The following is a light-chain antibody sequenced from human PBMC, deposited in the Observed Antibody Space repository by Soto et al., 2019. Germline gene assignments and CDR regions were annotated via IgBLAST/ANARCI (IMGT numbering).Light chain of an antibody. CDR1: QTVRNN. CDR3: QQFNNWPRT. V-gene: IGKV3D-15*01. CDR2: DAS. Sequence: VTQSPGTLSLSPGERAPLSCRASQTVRNNYLAWYQQKPGQAPRLLIYDASSRATGIPDRFSGGGSGTEFTLTISSLQSEDFAVYYCQQFNNWPRTFGQGTKVDVK. J-gene: IGKJ1*01.